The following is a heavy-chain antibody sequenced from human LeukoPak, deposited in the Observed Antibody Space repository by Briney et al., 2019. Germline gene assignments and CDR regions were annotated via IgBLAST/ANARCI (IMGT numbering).Heavy chain of an antibody. CDR1: GYTFTGYY. CDR3: GRVVGGNYYGSETDDY. Sequence: ASVKVSCKASGYTFTGYYMHWVRQAPGQGPKWMGWINPNNGDTKYAQKFRGRVTMTRDTSISTAYMELSRLRSDDTAVFYCGRVVGGNYYGSETDDYWGQGTLVIVSS. V-gene: IGHV1-2*02. CDR2: INPNNGDT. J-gene: IGHJ4*02. D-gene: IGHD3-10*01.